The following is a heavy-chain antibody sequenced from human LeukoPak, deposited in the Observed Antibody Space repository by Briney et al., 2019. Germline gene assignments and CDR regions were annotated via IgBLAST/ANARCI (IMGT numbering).Heavy chain of an antibody. CDR2: ISYDGSNK. V-gene: IGHV3-30*18. Sequence: GGSLRLSCAASGFTFSSYGMHWVRQAPGKGLEWVAVISYDGSNKCYADSVKGRFTISRDNSKDTLYLQMNSLRAEDTAVYYCAKGIPDVDTAMGRDDAFDIWGQGTMVTVSS. CDR3: AKGIPDVDTAMGRDDAFDI. CDR1: GFTFSSYG. J-gene: IGHJ3*02. D-gene: IGHD5-18*01.